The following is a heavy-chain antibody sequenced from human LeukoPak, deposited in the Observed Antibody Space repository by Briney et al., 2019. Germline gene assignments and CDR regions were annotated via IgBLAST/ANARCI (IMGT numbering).Heavy chain of an antibody. D-gene: IGHD1-26*01. CDR3: ARVNSAVGATPGRYYFDY. J-gene: IGHJ4*02. CDR1: GFTFSSYG. V-gene: IGHV3-30*03. CDR2: ISYDGSNK. Sequence: PGRSLRLSCAASGFTFSSYGMHWVRQAPGKGLEWVAVISYDGSNKYYADSVKGRFTISRDNAKNSLYLQMNSLRAEDTAVYYCARVNSAVGATPGRYYFDYWGQGTLVTVSS.